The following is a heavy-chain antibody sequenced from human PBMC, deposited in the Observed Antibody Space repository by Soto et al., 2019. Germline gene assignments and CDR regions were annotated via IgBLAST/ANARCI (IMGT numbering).Heavy chain of an antibody. Sequence: EVQLLESGGGLVQPGGCLRLSCAASGFTFSSYAMSWVRQTPGKGLEWVSAISGNGGTRYYADSVKGRFTIARDNSKNTLYLQMNSLRAEDTAVYYCAKDLVYNYGFYDSWGQGTLVTVSS. V-gene: IGHV3-23*01. CDR2: ISGNGGTR. CDR3: AKDLVYNYGFYDS. CDR1: GFTFSSYA. D-gene: IGHD5-18*01. J-gene: IGHJ4*02.